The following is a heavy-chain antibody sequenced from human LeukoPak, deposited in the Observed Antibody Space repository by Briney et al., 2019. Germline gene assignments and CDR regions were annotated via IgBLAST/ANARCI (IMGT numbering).Heavy chain of an antibody. CDR1: GFTLSSSW. CDR3: ASLDCARPCGY. V-gene: IGHV3-7*03. D-gene: IGHD6-6*01. Sequence: PGGSLRLSRVASGFTLSSSWMSWVRQAPGRGLEWVANIRQDGKDEYYVDSVRGRFTISRDNAKNSLYLQMNSLRVEDTAVYYCASLDCARPCGYWGQGTMVTVSS. J-gene: IGHJ4*02. CDR2: IRQDGKDE.